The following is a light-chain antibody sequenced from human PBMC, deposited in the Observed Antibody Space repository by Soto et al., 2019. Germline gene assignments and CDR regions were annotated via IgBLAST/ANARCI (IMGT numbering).Light chain of an antibody. J-gene: IGLJ2*01. CDR3: AAWDDSLNGVV. Sequence: QSVLTQPPSASGTPGQRVTISCSGSSSNIVHFNVNWYQKLPGTAPKVLIYTNSQRPSGVPDRFSGSKSGTSASLAISGLQSEDEADYYCAAWDDSLNGVVFGGGTKVTVL. V-gene: IGLV1-44*01. CDR2: TNS. CDR1: SSNIVHFN.